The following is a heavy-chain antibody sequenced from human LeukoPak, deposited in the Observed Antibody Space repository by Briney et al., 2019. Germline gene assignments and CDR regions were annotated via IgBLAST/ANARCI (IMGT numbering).Heavy chain of an antibody. CDR3: AKDGQWLVGGGPY. D-gene: IGHD6-19*01. CDR1: GFTFSSYW. J-gene: IGHJ4*02. CDR2: IKQDGSEK. Sequence: PGGSLRLSCAASGFTFSSYWMNWVRQAPGKGLEWVANIKQDGSEKYYVDSVKGRFTISRDNAKNSLYLQMNSLRVEDTAVYYCAKDGQWLVGGGPYWGQGTLVTVSS. V-gene: IGHV3-7*01.